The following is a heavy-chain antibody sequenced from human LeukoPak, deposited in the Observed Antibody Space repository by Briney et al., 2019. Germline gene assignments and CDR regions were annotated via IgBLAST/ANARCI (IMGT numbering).Heavy chain of an antibody. V-gene: IGHV3-15*01. Sequence: PGGSLRLSCAASGFTFSNAWMSWVRQAPGKGLEWVGRIKSKTDGGTTDYAAPVKGRFTISRDDSKNTLYLQMNSLKTEDTAVYYCTTTWGSSWYGAEGDAFDIWGQGTMVTVSS. J-gene: IGHJ3*02. CDR3: TTTWGSSWYGAEGDAFDI. D-gene: IGHD6-13*01. CDR2: IKSKTDGGTT. CDR1: GFTFSNAW.